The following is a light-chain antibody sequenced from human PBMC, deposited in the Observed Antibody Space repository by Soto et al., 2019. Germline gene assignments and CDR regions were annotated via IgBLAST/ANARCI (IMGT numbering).Light chain of an antibody. CDR1: QSISRY. V-gene: IGKV3-20*01. CDR2: RAS. CDR3: QQYGSSPWT. J-gene: IGKJ1*01. Sequence: IVLTQSPGTLSLSPGERTTLSCRASQSISRYLAWYQQKPGQAPRLLIYRASTRATGIPDRFSGSGSGTDFTLIISRLEPEDFAVYHCQQYGSSPWTFGQGTKVDIK.